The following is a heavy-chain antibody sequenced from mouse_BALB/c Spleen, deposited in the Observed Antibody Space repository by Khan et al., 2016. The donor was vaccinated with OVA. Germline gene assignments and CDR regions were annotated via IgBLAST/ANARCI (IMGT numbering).Heavy chain of an antibody. D-gene: IGHD4-1*01. CDR1: GFSFSSYS. CDR3: ASHLTGSFAY. Sequence: EVQLQESGGDLVKPGGSLKLSCAASGFSFSSYSMSWVRQTPDKRLEWVATISSGGDYTYYPDIVNGRFTISRDNAKNTLYLQMSSLKSEDTAMYYCASHLTGSFAYWGQGTLVTVSA. J-gene: IGHJ3*01. CDR2: ISSGGDYT. V-gene: IGHV5-6*01.